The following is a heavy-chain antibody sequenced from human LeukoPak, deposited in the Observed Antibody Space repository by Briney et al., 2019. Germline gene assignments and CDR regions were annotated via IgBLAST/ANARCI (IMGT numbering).Heavy chain of an antibody. D-gene: IGHD3-22*01. CDR1: GYTFTTYD. J-gene: IGHJ4*02. V-gene: IGHV1-18*01. Sequence: GASAKVSCKASGYTFTTYDITWVRQAPGQGLEWMGWISPYNGNTNYAQRLQGRVTMTTDTSTSTAYMELRSLRSDDSAVYYCARVGAYDYDVYYWGQGTLVTVSS. CDR3: ARVGAYDYDVYY. CDR2: ISPYNGNT.